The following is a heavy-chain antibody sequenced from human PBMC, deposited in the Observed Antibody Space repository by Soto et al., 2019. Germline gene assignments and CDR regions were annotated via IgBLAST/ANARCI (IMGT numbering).Heavy chain of an antibody. CDR3: VRERGAPFGLYYYYYNGMDV. J-gene: IGHJ6*02. V-gene: IGHV3-33*01. Sequence: PGGSLRLSCAASGFMFTNHGMHWVRQAPGKGLEWVAVIWSDGNKRYYADSVKGRFTVSRDTSKNTLYLQMNNLRAGDTAVYYCVRERGAPFGLYYYYYNGMDVWGQGTTVTVSS. CDR1: GFMFTNHG. D-gene: IGHD3-10*01. CDR2: IWSDGNKR.